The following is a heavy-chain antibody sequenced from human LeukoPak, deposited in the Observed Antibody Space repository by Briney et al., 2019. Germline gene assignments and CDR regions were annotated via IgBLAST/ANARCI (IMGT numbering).Heavy chain of an antibody. D-gene: IGHD6-19*01. CDR3: ARVEGIAVAVDY. CDR2: ISSSSSYI. V-gene: IGHV3-21*01. Sequence: GGSLRLSCAASGLTFSSYSMNWVRQAPGKGLEWVSSISSSSSYIYYADSVKGRFTISRDNAKNSLYLQMNSLRAEDTAVYYCARVEGIAVAVDYWGQGTLVTVSS. J-gene: IGHJ4*02. CDR1: GLTFSSYS.